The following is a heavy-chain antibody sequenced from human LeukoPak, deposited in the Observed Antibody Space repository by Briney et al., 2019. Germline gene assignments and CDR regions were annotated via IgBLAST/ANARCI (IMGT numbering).Heavy chain of an antibody. D-gene: IGHD3-10*01. J-gene: IGHJ4*02. CDR3: ARDAHGSGIDELYYFDY. Sequence: GGSLRLSCAAPGFTFSSYSMNWVRQAPGKGLEWVSYISSSSSTIYYADSVKGRFTISRDNAKNSLYLQMNSLRDEDTAVYYCARDAHGSGIDELYYFDYWGQGTLVTVSS. CDR1: GFTFSSYS. CDR2: ISSSSSTI. V-gene: IGHV3-48*02.